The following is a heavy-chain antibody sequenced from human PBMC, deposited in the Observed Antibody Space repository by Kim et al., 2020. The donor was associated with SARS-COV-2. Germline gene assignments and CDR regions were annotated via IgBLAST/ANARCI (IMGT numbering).Heavy chain of an antibody. CDR1: GGSLSSYY. Sequence: SETLSLTCTVSGGSLSSYYWSWFRQPPGKGLEWIGYIYYSGTTYYNPSLKSRVTTSADTSRNQFSLKMSSVTAADTAVYYCARHLLSVRCKDFDIWGRGT. V-gene: IGHV4-59*08. CDR2: IYYSGTT. J-gene: IGHJ2*01. CDR3: ARHLLSVRCKDFDI.